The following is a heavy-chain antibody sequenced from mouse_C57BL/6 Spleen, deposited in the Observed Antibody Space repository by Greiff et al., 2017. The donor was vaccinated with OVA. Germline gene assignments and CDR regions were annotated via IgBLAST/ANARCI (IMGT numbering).Heavy chain of an antibody. CDR1: GFTFTDYY. CDR2: IRNKANGYTT. V-gene: IGHV7-3*01. J-gene: IGHJ2*01. D-gene: IGHD2-5*01. Sequence: DVMLVESGGGLVQPGGSLSLSCAASGFTFTDYYMSWVRQPPGKALEWLGFIRNKANGYTTEYSASVKGRFTISRDNSQSILYLQMNALRAEDSATYYCARVYYSNYNFDYWGQGTTLTVSS. CDR3: ARVYYSNYNFDY.